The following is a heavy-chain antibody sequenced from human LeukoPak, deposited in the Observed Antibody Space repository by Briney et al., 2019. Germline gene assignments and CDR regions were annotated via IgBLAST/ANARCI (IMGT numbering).Heavy chain of an antibody. V-gene: IGHV4-30-4*01. Sequence: SQTLSLTCTVSGGSISSGDYYWSWIRQPPGKGLEWIGYIYYSGSTYYNPSLKSRVTISVDTSKNQFSLKLSSVTAADTAVCYCARGRGYSGYDPIDYWGQGTLVTVSS. CDR1: GGSISSGDYY. D-gene: IGHD5-12*01. J-gene: IGHJ4*02. CDR2: IYYSGST. CDR3: ARGRGYSGYDPIDY.